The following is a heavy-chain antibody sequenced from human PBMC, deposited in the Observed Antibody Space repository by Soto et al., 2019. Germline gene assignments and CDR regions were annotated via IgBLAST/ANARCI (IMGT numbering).Heavy chain of an antibody. J-gene: IGHJ6*02. CDR2: IYYSGST. V-gene: IGHV4-31*03. Sequence: SETLSLTCTVSGGSISSGVYYWSWIRQHPGKGLEWIGYIYYSGSTYYNPSLKSRVTISVDTSKNQFSLKLSSVTAADTAVYYCARDKRIYGSYGSGSYYIPKEYYYYYYGMDVWGQGTTVTVSS. CDR3: ARDKRIYGSYGSGSYYIPKEYYYYYYGMDV. CDR1: GGSISSGVYY. D-gene: IGHD3-10*01.